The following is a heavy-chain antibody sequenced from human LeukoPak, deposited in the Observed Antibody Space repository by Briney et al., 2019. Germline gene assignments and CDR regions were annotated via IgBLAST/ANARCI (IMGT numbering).Heavy chain of an antibody. CDR1: GGSFSGYY. D-gene: IGHD3-22*01. Sequence: SETLSLTCAVYGGSFSGYYWSWIRQPPGKGLEWIGEINHSGGTNYNPSLKSRVTISVDTSKNQFSLKLSSVAAADTAVYYCARGGGWDYYDSSADAWGYFDYWGQGTLVTVSS. V-gene: IGHV4-34*01. J-gene: IGHJ4*02. CDR3: ARGGGWDYYDSSADAWGYFDY. CDR2: INHSGGT.